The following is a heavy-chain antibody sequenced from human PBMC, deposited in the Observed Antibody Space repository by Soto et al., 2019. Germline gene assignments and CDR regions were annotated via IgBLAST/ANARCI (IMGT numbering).Heavy chain of an antibody. J-gene: IGHJ4*02. CDR1: GGSISSGGYY. CDR2: IYYSGST. CDR3: AREAYCTNGVCGGIDY. V-gene: IGHV4-31*03. Sequence: QVQLQESGPGLVKPSQTLSLTCTVSGGSISSGGYYWSWIRQHPGKGLEWIGYIYYSGSTYYNPSRKSRVTISVDTSKNQFSLKLSSVTAADTAVYYCAREAYCTNGVCGGIDYWGQGTLVTVSS. D-gene: IGHD2-8*01.